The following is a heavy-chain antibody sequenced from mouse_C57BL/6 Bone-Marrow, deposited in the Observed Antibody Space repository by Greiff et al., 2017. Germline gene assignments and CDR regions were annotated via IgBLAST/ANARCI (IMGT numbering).Heavy chain of an antibody. D-gene: IGHD3-2*02. Sequence: QVQLQQPGAELVRPGSSVKLSCKASGYTFTCYWMDWVKQRPGQGLEWIGNIYPSDSETHYNQKFKDKATLTVDTFSSTASMQLSSLTSADSAVYYCARSGVWGFAYWGQETLVSGSA. CDR1: GYTFTCYW. CDR2: IYPSDSET. CDR3: ARSGVWGFAY. V-gene: IGHV1-61*01. J-gene: IGHJ3*01.